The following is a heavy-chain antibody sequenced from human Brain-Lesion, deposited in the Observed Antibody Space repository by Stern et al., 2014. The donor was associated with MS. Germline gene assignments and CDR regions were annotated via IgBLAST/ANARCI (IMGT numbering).Heavy chain of an antibody. CDR1: GYTFTGYY. D-gene: IGHD3-22*01. J-gene: IGHJ4*02. Sequence: QVQLVQSGAEVKKPGASVNVSCKASGYTFTGYYMHWVRQAPGQGLEWMGWINPKSGGTNYAQKFQGCVTMTRDTSINTAYMELSRLRSDDTAVYYCATYYYDSTGYNDFWGQGTLVTVSS. CDR3: ATYYYDSTGYNDF. V-gene: IGHV1-2*04. CDR2: INPKSGGT.